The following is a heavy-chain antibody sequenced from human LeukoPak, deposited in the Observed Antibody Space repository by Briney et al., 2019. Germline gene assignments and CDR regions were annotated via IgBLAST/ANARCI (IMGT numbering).Heavy chain of an antibody. CDR3: AREYDHHAFDI. Sequence: GGSLRLSCAASGFTFSSYSMNWVRQAPGKGLEWVSSISSSSSYIYYADSVKGRFTISRDNAKNSLYLQVNSLRAEDTAVYYCAREYDHHAFDIWGQGTMVTVSS. V-gene: IGHV3-21*01. D-gene: IGHD3-3*01. CDR2: ISSSSSYI. J-gene: IGHJ3*02. CDR1: GFTFSSYS.